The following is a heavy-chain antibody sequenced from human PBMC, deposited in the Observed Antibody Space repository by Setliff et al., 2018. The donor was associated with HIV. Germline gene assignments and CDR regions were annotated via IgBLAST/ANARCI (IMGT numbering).Heavy chain of an antibody. J-gene: IGHJ4*02. CDR1: GYSFINYG. CDR3: ARDSDIVATTPGY. CDR2: ISAYNGTA. V-gene: IGHV1-18*01. Sequence: ASVKVSCKASGYSFINYGISWVRQAPGQGLEWMGWISAYNGTANYAQKLQGRVTVTTDTSTSTAYMELRSLRSDDTAVYYCARDSDIVATTPGYWGQGTLVTVSS. D-gene: IGHD5-12*01.